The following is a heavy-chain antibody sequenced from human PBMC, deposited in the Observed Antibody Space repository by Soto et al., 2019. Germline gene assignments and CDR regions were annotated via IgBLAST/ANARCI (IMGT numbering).Heavy chain of an antibody. CDR3: ARRGTYYDFWSGYYTLSNFDY. V-gene: IGHV5-10-1*01. Sequence: RGESLKISCKGSGYSFTSYWISWVRQMPGKGLEWMGRIDPSDSYTNYSPSFQGHVTISADKSISTAYLQWSSLKASDTAMYYCARRGTYYDFWSGYYTLSNFDYWGQGTLVTVSS. J-gene: IGHJ4*02. CDR1: GYSFTSYW. CDR2: IDPSDSYT. D-gene: IGHD3-3*01.